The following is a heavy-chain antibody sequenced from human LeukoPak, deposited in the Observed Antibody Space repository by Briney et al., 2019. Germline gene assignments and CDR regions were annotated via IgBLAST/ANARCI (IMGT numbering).Heavy chain of an antibody. V-gene: IGHV1-2*02. D-gene: IGHD4-17*01. CDR3: ARAGTYGDYDTDY. CDR2: INPNSGGT. J-gene: IGHJ4*02. Sequence: ASVKVSCKASGYTFTGYYMHWVRQAPGQGLEWMGWINPNSGGTNYAQKFQGRVTMTRDTSISIAYMELSRLRSDDTAVYYCARAGTYGDYDTDYWGQGTLVTVSS. CDR1: GYTFTGYY.